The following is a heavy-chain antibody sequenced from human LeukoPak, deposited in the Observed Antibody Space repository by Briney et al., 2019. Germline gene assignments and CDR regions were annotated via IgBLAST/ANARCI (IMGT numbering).Heavy chain of an antibody. CDR1: GGSFSGYY. V-gene: IGHV4-34*01. D-gene: IGHD1-1*01. CDR3: ARAPTGRDFDY. Sequence: SETLSLTCTVSGGSFSGYYWNWIRQPPGKGLEWIGEINHSGSTNYNPSLKSRVTMSVDTSKNQFSLKLSSVTAADTAVYYCARAPTGRDFDYWGQGTLVTVSS. CDR2: INHSGST. J-gene: IGHJ4*02.